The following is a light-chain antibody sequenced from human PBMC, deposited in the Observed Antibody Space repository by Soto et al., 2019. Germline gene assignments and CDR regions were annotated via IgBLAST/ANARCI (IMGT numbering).Light chain of an antibody. CDR2: AAS. CDR1: QGISSY. Sequence: DIQLTQSPSFLSASVGDRVTITCRGSQGISSYLAWYQQKPGXXPRLLIYAASTLQSGVASRFSGSGYGTEFTLTISSLQPEDFETYYCQQLNSYPPWTFGQGTKV. CDR3: QQLNSYPPWT. J-gene: IGKJ1*01. V-gene: IGKV1-9*01.